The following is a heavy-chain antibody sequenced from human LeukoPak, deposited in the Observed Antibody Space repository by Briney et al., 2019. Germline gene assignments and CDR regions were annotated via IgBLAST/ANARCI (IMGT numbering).Heavy chain of an antibody. J-gene: IGHJ6*03. V-gene: IGHV1-8*01. CDR1: GYTFTSYD. Sequence: GASVKVSCKASGYTFTSYDINWVRQATGQGLEWMGWMNPNSGNTSYAQKFQGRVTMTRDTSTSTVYMELSSLRSEDTAVYYCARDKSDSSGWLDYYYMDVWGKGTTVTVSS. CDR2: MNPNSGNT. D-gene: IGHD6-19*01. CDR3: ARDKSDSSGWLDYYYMDV.